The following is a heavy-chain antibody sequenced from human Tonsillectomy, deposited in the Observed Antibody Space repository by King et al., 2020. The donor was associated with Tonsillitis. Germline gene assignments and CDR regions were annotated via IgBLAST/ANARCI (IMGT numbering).Heavy chain of an antibody. CDR2: IYHSGST. CDR1: GGSISSGGYS. Sequence: LQLQESGSGLVKPSQTLSLTCAVSGGSISSGGYSWSWIRQPPGKGLEWIGYIYHSGSTYYNPSLKSRVTISEDRSKNQFSLKLSSVTAADTAVYYCPSIIVRDPLYYLDYWGQGTLVSVSS. V-gene: IGHV4-30-2*01. CDR3: PSIIVRDPLYYLDY. J-gene: IGHJ4*02. D-gene: IGHD3-10*01.